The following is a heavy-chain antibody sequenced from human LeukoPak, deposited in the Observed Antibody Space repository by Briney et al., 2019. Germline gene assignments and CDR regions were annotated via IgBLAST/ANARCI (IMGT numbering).Heavy chain of an antibody. J-gene: IGHJ4*02. V-gene: IGHV4-59*01. CDR3: ARGIESYGDYGY. Sequence: SETLSLTCTVSGGSISGSYWSWIRQPPGKGLEWIAYMYNSGSTNYNPSLKSRVTISIDTSKNQFSLKLSSLTTADTAIYYCARGIESYGDYGYWGQGILVTVSS. D-gene: IGHD4-17*01. CDR1: GGSISGSY. CDR2: MYNSGST.